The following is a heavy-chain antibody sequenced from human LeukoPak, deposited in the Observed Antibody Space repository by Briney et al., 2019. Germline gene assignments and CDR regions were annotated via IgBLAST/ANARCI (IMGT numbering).Heavy chain of an antibody. CDR1: GYTFTSYD. J-gene: IGHJ5*02. CDR2: MNPNSGNT. Sequence: ASVKVSCKASGYTFTSYDINWVRQATGQGLEWMGWMNPNSGNTGYARKFQGRVTMTRNTSISTAYMELSSLRSEDTAVYYCARGKRRITMVRGVIYWFDPWGQGTLVTVSS. CDR3: ARGKRRITMVRGVIYWFDP. V-gene: IGHV1-8*01. D-gene: IGHD3-10*01.